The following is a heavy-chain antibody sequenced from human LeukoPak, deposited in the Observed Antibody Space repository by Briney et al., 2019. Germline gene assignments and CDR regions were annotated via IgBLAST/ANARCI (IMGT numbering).Heavy chain of an antibody. Sequence: GGSLRLSCAASGFTFSSYWMSWVRQAPGKGLEWVANIKQDGSEKYYVDSVKGRFTISRDNAKNSLYLQMNSLRAEDTAVYYCAREHSSSWYSVSSFDYWGQGTLVTVSS. J-gene: IGHJ4*02. CDR1: GFTFSSYW. CDR2: IKQDGSEK. V-gene: IGHV3-7*03. CDR3: AREHSSSWYSVSSFDY. D-gene: IGHD6-13*01.